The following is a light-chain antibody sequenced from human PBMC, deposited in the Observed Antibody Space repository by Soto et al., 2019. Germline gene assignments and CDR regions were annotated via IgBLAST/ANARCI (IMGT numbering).Light chain of an antibody. V-gene: IGLV2-23*01. J-gene: IGLJ2*01. Sequence: HSVLTQPASVSGSPGQSITISCTGTSSDVGNYNLVSWYQQSPGKAPKLMIYEGDKRPSGVSNRFSGSKSGNTASLTISGLQAEDEADYYCCSFALRSTLIFGGGTQLTVL. CDR1: SSDVGNYNL. CDR3: CSFALRSTLI. CDR2: EGD.